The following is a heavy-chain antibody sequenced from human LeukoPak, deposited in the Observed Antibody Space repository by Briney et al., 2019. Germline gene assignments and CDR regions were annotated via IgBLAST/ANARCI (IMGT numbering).Heavy chain of an antibody. CDR2: ISSSSSTI. D-gene: IGHD6-13*01. Sequence: SGGSLRLSCAASGFTFSSYEMNWVRQAPGKGLEWVSYISSSSSTIYYADSVKGRFTISRDNAKNSLYLQMNSLRDEDTAVYYCALALVSPQNIAAAGSTGAFDMWGQGTMVTVSS. V-gene: IGHV3-48*02. J-gene: IGHJ3*02. CDR3: ALALVSPQNIAAAGSTGAFDM. CDR1: GFTFSSYE.